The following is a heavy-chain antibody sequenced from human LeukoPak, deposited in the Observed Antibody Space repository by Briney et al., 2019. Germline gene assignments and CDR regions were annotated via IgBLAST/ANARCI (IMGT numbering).Heavy chain of an antibody. V-gene: IGHV4-34*01. J-gene: IGHJ4*02. CDR1: GGSFSGYY. CDR3: ARGSQYYDSSGYYY. D-gene: IGHD3-22*01. Sequence: SETPSLTCAVYGGSFSGYYWSWIRQPPGKGLEWIGEINHSGSTNYNPSLKSRVTISVDTSKNQFSLKLSSVTAADTAVYYCARGSQYYDSSGYYYWGQGTLVTVSS. CDR2: INHSGST.